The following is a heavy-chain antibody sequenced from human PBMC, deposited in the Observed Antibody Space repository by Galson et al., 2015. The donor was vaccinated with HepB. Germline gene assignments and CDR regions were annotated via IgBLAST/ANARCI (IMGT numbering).Heavy chain of an antibody. CDR3: ARDLTGYSSTCGRYWFFDL. CDR2: ISSSSTTI. Sequence: SLRLSCAASGFTFSSYSMNWVRQAPGKGLEWVSFISSSSTTIYYADSVKGRFPISRDDAKNSLYLQMNSLRAEDTAVYYCARDLTGYSSTCGRYWFFDLWGRGTLVTVAS. CDR1: GFTFSSYS. V-gene: IGHV3-48*04. J-gene: IGHJ2*01. D-gene: IGHD6-13*01.